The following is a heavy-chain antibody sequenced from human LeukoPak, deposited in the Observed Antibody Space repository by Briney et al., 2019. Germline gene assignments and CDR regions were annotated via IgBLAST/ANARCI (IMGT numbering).Heavy chain of an antibody. Sequence: GGSLRVSCAASKFTFSTYAMHWVRQAPGKGLEWVSVISYDGSKKLYADSVKGRFTISRDNSKNTLYLQMNSLRADDTAVYYCAKSGYNRFDYWGQGTLVTVSS. CDR3: AKSGYNRFDY. CDR1: KFTFSTYA. V-gene: IGHV3-30*04. J-gene: IGHJ4*02. CDR2: ISYDGSKK. D-gene: IGHD5-24*01.